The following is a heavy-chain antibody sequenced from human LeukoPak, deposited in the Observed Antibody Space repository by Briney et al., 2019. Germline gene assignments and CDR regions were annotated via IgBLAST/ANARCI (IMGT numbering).Heavy chain of an antibody. CDR1: GFTFVTHT. J-gene: IGHJ6*02. CDR3: VRRAAVRGMDF. Sequence: GGSRRLSGTASGFTFVTHTLTWVRKAPGKGLEWFASISGSGDSTNYGDSVKGRFTISRDNFKRTVHLEMSNLRADDTAMYYCVRRAAVRGMDFWGLGTTVIVSS. CDR2: ISGSGDST. D-gene: IGHD1-14*01. V-gene: IGHV3-23*01.